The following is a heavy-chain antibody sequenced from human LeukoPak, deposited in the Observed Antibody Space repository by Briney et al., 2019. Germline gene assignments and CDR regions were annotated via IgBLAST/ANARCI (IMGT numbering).Heavy chain of an antibody. CDR1: GDSVSSGY. V-gene: IGHV4-4*09. J-gene: IGHJ1*01. CDR2: IYDNGVT. Sequence: PSETLSLSCNVSGDSVSSGYWTWIRQSPAKGLEWIGFIYDNGVTDYNPSLKSRLIISLDTFKNQFSLNLRSVSAADSAIYYCAGRGHRYSRDWGQGILVTVSS. D-gene: IGHD2-15*01. CDR3: AGRGHRYSRD.